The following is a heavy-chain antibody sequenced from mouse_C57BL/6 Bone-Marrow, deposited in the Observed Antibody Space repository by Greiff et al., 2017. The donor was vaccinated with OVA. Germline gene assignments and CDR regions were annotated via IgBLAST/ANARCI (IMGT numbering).Heavy chain of an antibody. CDR1: GYTFTSYG. V-gene: IGHV1-81*01. J-gene: IGHJ3*01. Sequence: QVQLKQSGAELARPGASVKLSCKASGYTFTSYGISWVKQRTGQGLEWIGEIYPRSGNTYYNEKFKGKATLTADKSSSTAYMELRSLTSEDSAVYFWARKITTVVDWFAYWGQGTLVTVSA. D-gene: IGHD1-1*01. CDR3: ARKITTVVDWFAY. CDR2: IYPRSGNT.